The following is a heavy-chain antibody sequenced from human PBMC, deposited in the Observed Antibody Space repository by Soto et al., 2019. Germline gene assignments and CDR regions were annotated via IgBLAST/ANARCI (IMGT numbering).Heavy chain of an antibody. J-gene: IGHJ4*02. CDR3: VTWVSAQFDY. D-gene: IGHD2-8*01. V-gene: IGHV3-23*01. CDR1: GFTFGHRP. CDR2: INEGGDRT. Sequence: GSLRLSCAASGFTFGHRPIIWFRQAPGQGLEWVSTINEGGDRTHYADSVEGRFTISRDNSKSTLDLQMNSLRAEDTAVYYGVTWVSAQFDYWGRGTRVTVSS.